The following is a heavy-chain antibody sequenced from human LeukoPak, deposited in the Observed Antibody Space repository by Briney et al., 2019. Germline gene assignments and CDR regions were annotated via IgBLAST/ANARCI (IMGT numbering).Heavy chain of an antibody. D-gene: IGHD3-10*01. CDR1: GFTFSSYS. CDR2: ISSSSSYI. CDR3: ARDQGAARRGLDC. J-gene: IGHJ4*02. V-gene: IGHV3-21*01. Sequence: GGSLRLSCAASGFTFSSYSMNWVRQAPGKGLEWVSSISSSSSYIYYADSVKSRFTISRDNAKNSLYLQMNSLRAEDTAVYYCARDQGAARRGLDCWGQGTLVTVSS.